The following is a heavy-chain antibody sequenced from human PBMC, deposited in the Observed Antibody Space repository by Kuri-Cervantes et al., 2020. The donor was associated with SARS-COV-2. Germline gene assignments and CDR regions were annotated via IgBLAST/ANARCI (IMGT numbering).Heavy chain of an antibody. CDR1: GGSISSSNW. Sequence: SCAVSGGSISSSNWWSWVRQPPGKGLEWIGEIYHSGSTNYNPSLKSRVTISVDKSKNQFSLKLSSVTAADTAVYYCARGRRYSLPGGLDYWGQGTLVTVSS. V-gene: IGHV4-4*02. CDR3: ARGRRYSLPGGLDY. J-gene: IGHJ4*02. CDR2: IYHSGST. D-gene: IGHD3-9*01.